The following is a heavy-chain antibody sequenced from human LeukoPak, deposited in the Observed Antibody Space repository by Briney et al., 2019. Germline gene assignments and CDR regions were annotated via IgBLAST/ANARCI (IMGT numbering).Heavy chain of an antibody. J-gene: IGHJ3*02. CDR2: ISSSSSTI. CDR1: GFTFSSYA. CDR3: ARVKSSGWPSGALDI. D-gene: IGHD6-19*01. Sequence: AGGSLRLSCAASGFTFSSYAMSWVRQAPGKGLEWVSYISSSSSTIYYADSVKGRFTISRDNAKNSLYLQMNSLRAEDTAVYYCARVKSSGWPSGALDIWGQGTMVTVSS. V-gene: IGHV3-48*04.